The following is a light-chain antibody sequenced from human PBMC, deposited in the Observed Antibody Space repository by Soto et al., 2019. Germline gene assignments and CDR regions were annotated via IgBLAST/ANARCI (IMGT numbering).Light chain of an antibody. Sequence: EIVLTQSPGTLSLSPGERATLSCRASQSMSAGFLAWYQQKPAQAPRLLIYGASSRATGIPDRFSGSGSGTDFTLTISRLEPEDFAVYYCQQYDYSPFTFGRGTKVEIK. CDR2: GAS. V-gene: IGKV3-20*01. CDR1: QSMSAGF. CDR3: QQYDYSPFT. J-gene: IGKJ4*01.